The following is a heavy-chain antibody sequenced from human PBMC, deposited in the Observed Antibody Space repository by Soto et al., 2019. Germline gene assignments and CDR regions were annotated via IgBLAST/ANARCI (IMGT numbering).Heavy chain of an antibody. CDR1: GGTFSNYA. CDR3: AKDIGFQQHLFVFDN. D-gene: IGHD6-13*01. V-gene: IGHV1-69*13. J-gene: IGHJ4*02. CDR2: ILPIFTTA. Sequence: SVKVSCKASGGTFSNYAFSWVRQAPGQGLEWMGGILPIFTTATYAPKFQDRVTITADESTSTVYMDLSSLRSEDTALYYCAKDIGFQQHLFVFDNWGQGTLVTVS.